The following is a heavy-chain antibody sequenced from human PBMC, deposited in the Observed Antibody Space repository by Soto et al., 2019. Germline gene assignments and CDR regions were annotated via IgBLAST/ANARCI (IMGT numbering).Heavy chain of an antibody. V-gene: IGHV1-8*01. D-gene: IGHD3-3*01. CDR1: GYTFTSYD. J-gene: IGHJ5*02. Sequence: GASVKVSCKASGYTFTSYDINWVRQATGQGLEWMGWMNPNSGNTGYAQKFQGRVTMTRNTSISTAYMELSSLRSEDTAVYYCARGIKRRGFFGVVIIPVQGRANWFDPWGQGTLVTVSS. CDR3: ARGIKRRGFFGVVIIPVQGRANWFDP. CDR2: MNPNSGNT.